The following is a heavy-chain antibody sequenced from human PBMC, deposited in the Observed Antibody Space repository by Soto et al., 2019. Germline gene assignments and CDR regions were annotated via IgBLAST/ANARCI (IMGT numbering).Heavy chain of an antibody. CDR1: GGSISSYY. CDR3: ARGRGYSYGNHFDY. Sequence: QVQLQESGPGLVKPSETLSLTCTVSGGSISSYYWSWIRQPPGKGLEWIGYIYYSGSTNYNPSLKGQVTISVDTSKNQFSLKLSSVTDADTAVYYCARGRGYSYGNHFDYWGQGTLVTVSS. D-gene: IGHD5-18*01. J-gene: IGHJ4*02. CDR2: IYYSGST. V-gene: IGHV4-59*01.